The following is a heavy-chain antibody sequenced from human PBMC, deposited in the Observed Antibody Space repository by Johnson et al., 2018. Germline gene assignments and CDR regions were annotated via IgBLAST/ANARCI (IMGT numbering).Heavy chain of an antibody. CDR3: ARDPLYSSWYYYYGMDV. CDR1: GGTFSSYA. CDR2: IIPIFGTA. D-gene: IGHD6-6*01. J-gene: IGHJ6*04. Sequence: QVQLVQSGAEVKKPGSSVKVSCKASGGTFSSYAISWVRQAPGQGLEWMGGIIPIFGTANYAQKFQGRITITADESTSTAYMELGSLRSEDTAGYYCARDPLYSSWYYYYGMDVGGKGTTVTVSS. V-gene: IGHV1-69*12.